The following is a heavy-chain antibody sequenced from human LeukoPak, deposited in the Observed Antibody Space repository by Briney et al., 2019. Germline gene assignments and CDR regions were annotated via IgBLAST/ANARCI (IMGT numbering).Heavy chain of an antibody. CDR3: ARDEGGGGY. Sequence: PSETLSLTCAVFGGSNSSGGYSWSWIRQPPGKGLEWIGYIYHSGSTNYNPSLKSRITISEDTSKNQVSLKLSSVTAADTAVYYCARDEGGGGYWGQGTLVTVSS. V-gene: IGHV4-30-2*01. J-gene: IGHJ4*02. CDR1: GGSNSSGGYS. CDR2: IYHSGST. D-gene: IGHD3-10*01.